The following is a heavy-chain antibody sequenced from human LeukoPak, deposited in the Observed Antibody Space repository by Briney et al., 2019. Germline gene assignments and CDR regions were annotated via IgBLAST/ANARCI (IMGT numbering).Heavy chain of an antibody. CDR3: ARDFGGLLANSDYYYYGMDV. Sequence: GASVKVSCKASGYTFTSYGISWVRQAPGQGLEWMGWINTNTGNPTYAQGFTGRFVFSLDTSVSTAYLQISSLKAEDTAGYYCARDFGGLLANSDYYYYGMDVWGQGTTVTVSS. J-gene: IGHJ6*02. CDR1: GYTFTSYG. V-gene: IGHV7-4-1*02. CDR2: INTNTGNP. D-gene: IGHD2-15*01.